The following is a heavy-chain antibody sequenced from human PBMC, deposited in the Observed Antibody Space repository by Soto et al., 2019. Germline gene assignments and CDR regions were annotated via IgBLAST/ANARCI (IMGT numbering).Heavy chain of an antibody. D-gene: IGHD4-4*01. Sequence: QVPLVQSGTELKKPGASVKVSYKTSGHTFTSYGISWVRQAPGQGLEWMGWISGYNGNTNYPQKFQGRVTMTTDTATSTAYMELRSLRSDDTAMYYCARTLWTYYSYRVYLGQGTLVTVSS. CDR1: GHTFTSYG. J-gene: IGHJ4*02. CDR2: ISGYNGNT. CDR3: ARTLWTYYSYRVY. V-gene: IGHV1-18*01.